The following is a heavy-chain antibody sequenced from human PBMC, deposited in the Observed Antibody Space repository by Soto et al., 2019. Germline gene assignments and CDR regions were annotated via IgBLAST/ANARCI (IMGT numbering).Heavy chain of an antibody. CDR1: GFTFSSYA. CDR2: MSGSGGST. Sequence: GGSLRLSCAASGFTFSSYAMSWVRQAPGKGLEWVSAMSGSGGSTYYADSVKGRFTISRDNSKNTLYLQMNSLRAEDTAVYYCAKDPYYDFWSGYQPNWFDPWGQGTLVTVSS. V-gene: IGHV3-23*01. CDR3: AKDPYYDFWSGYQPNWFDP. J-gene: IGHJ5*02. D-gene: IGHD3-3*01.